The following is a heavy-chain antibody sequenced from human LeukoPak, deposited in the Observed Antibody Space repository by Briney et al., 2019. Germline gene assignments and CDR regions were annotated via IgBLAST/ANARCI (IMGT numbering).Heavy chain of an antibody. CDR3: ARGGLDAYDY. Sequence: AGGSLRLSCAASGFSFGNYEMNWVRQAPGKGLDWVSYISITSNTIHYADSVKGRFTISRDNAKNSLYLQMTSLRAEDTAIYYCARGGLDAYDYWGQGTLVTVSS. V-gene: IGHV3-48*03. J-gene: IGHJ4*02. D-gene: IGHD5-24*01. CDR2: ISITSNTI. CDR1: GFSFGNYE.